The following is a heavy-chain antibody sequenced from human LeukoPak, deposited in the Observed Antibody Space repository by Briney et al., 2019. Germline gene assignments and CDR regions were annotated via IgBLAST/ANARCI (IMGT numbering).Heavy chain of an antibody. Sequence: GGSLRLSCAAFEFSFITYSMNWARQAPGKGLEWVSYISGSSSAIYYADSVKGRFTISRDNGKNSLYLQMNSLRAEDTAVYYCARDYYGSGPFDYWGQGTLVTVSS. CDR3: ARDYYGSGPFDY. D-gene: IGHD3-10*01. CDR1: EFSFITYS. CDR2: ISGSSSAI. V-gene: IGHV3-48*01. J-gene: IGHJ4*02.